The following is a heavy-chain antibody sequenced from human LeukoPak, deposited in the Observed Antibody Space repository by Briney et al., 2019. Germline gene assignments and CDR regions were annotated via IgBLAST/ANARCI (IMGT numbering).Heavy chain of an antibody. D-gene: IGHD4-17*01. J-gene: IGHJ4*02. Sequence: PSGTLSLTCAVSGGSISSSNWWSWVRQPPGKGLEWIGEIYHSGSTNYNPSLKSRVTISVDKSKNQFSLKLNSVTAADTAVYYCARKDYGAPYNFDYWGQGTLVTVSS. CDR1: GGSISSSNW. CDR2: IYHSGST. CDR3: ARKDYGAPYNFDY. V-gene: IGHV4-4*02.